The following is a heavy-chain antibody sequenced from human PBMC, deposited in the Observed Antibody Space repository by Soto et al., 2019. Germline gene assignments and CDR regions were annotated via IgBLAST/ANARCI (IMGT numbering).Heavy chain of an antibody. CDR2: INPNSGGT. V-gene: IGHV1-2*02. CDR1: GYTFSGYY. D-gene: IGHD2-2*02. J-gene: IGHJ6*02. Sequence: ASVKVSCKASGYTFSGYYIHWLRQAPGQGLEWMGWINPNSGGTNYAQKFQGRVTVTRDTPTSTAYMELSRLTSDDTAVYYCARSLTEGYCTITGCYTRPLYGMDVWGQGATVTVSS. CDR3: ARSLTEGYCTITGCYTRPLYGMDV.